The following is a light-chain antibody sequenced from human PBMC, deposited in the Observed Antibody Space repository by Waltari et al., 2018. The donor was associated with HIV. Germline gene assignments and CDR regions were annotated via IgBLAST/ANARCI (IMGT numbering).Light chain of an antibody. V-gene: IGKV3-20*01. CDR3: QQYGDSGT. Sequence: EIVLTQSPGTLSVSPGERATLSCRASQSVSSNYLAWYQQKPGQAPRLLIYGASNRATGIPDRINGSGSGTDFTLTISRLEPEDFAVYYCQQYGDSGTFGQGTKVEIK. CDR2: GAS. J-gene: IGKJ1*01. CDR1: QSVSSNY.